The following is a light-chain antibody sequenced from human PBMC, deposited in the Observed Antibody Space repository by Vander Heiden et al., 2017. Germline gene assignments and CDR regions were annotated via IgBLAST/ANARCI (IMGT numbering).Light chain of an antibody. J-gene: IGKJ4*01. CDR2: LGS. Sequence: TQSQLSLLATPGELASTSCRPSERLLDSNGFNYVDWYVQQHGQSPHLMIYLGSIRASGVPDRFSGSGSGTDFTLKISRVEAEDVGVYYCMQTLQTPLTFGEAPKMEIK. V-gene: IGKV2-28*01. CDR3: MQTLQTPLT. CDR1: ERLLDSNGFNY.